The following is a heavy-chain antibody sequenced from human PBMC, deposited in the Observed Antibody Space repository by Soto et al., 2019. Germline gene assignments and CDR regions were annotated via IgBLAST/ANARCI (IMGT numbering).Heavy chain of an antibody. Sequence: EVRLLESGGGLVQPGGSLRLSCTASGFTLTAYAIIWVGRAPGKGLEWVSATTVGAGLTYYADSVKGRFSVSSDTPGNTLYLQLNSLRPEDTAVYYCARVDRGSVARPTRLDPWGQGTLVTVSS. CDR1: GFTLTAYA. CDR3: ARVDRGSVARPTRLDP. D-gene: IGHD2-21*01. CDR2: TTVGAGLT. J-gene: IGHJ5*02. V-gene: IGHV3-23*01.